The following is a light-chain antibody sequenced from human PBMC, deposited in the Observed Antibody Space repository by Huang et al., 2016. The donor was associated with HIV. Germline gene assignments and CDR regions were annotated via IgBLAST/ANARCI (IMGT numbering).Light chain of an antibody. CDR3: QQRSDWPPWT. CDR1: QSVRNY. J-gene: IGKJ1*01. V-gene: IGKV3-11*01. CDR2: DAS. Sequence: EIVLTQSPATLSLSPGERATLTCRASQSVRNYLAWYQQKPGQAPRRLIYDASNRATGTPARFSGSGSGTDSTLTISSLEPEDFAVYYCQQRSDWPPWTFGQGTKVEIK.